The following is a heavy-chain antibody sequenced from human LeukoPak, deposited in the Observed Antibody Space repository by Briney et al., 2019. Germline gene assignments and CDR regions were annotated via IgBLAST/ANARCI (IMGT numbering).Heavy chain of an antibody. CDR3: AKSSTIFGVVMPSPNFDY. J-gene: IGHJ4*02. Sequence: PGGSLRLSCAASGFTFSSYAMSWVRQAPGKGLEWVSAISGSGGSTYYADSVKGRFTISRDNSKNTLYLQMNSLRAEDTAVYYCAKSSTIFGVVMPSPNFDYWGQGTLVTVSS. CDR1: GFTFSSYA. D-gene: IGHD3-3*01. CDR2: ISGSGGST. V-gene: IGHV3-23*01.